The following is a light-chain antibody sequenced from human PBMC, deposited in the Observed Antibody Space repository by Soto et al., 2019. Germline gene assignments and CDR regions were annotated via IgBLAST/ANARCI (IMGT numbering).Light chain of an antibody. J-gene: IGKJ1*01. V-gene: IGKV1-39*01. CDR2: TAS. CDR3: QQSYRAPWT. Sequence: DIQMTQSPSSLSASVGDRVTITCRASQNIDKYLNWYQQKPGKAPELLTNTASSFQSGVPSGFSGSGSGTDFTLTISSLQPEDIATYYCQQSYRAPWTFGQGTKVDIK. CDR1: QNIDKY.